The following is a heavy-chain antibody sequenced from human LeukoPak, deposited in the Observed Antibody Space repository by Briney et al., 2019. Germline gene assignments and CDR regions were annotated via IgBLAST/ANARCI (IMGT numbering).Heavy chain of an antibody. J-gene: IGHJ6*02. V-gene: IGHV3-48*04. CDR2: ISSSGSTI. CDR3: ARDHQPPKYYDFWSGYPPGYYGTDV. D-gene: IGHD3-3*01. Sequence: GSLRLSCAASGFTFSSYWMNWARQAPGKGLEWVSYISSSGSTIYYADSVKGRFTISRDNAKNSLYLQMNSLRAEDTAVYYCARDHQPPKYYDFWSGYPPGYYGTDVWGQGTTVTVSS. CDR1: GFTFSSYW.